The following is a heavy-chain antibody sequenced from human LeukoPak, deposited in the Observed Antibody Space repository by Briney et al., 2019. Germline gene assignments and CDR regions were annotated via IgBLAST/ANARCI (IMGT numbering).Heavy chain of an antibody. V-gene: IGHV3-74*01. Sequence: PGGSLRLSCAASGFTFSSYWMHWVRQAPGKGLAWVSRLNSDGSRTYYADSVKGRFTISRDNAKNTLYLQMNSPRVEDTAVYFCARGAFESSGYYFGPWGQGTLVTVSS. D-gene: IGHD3-22*01. CDR2: LNSDGSRT. CDR3: ARGAFESSGYYFGP. J-gene: IGHJ5*02. CDR1: GFTFSSYW.